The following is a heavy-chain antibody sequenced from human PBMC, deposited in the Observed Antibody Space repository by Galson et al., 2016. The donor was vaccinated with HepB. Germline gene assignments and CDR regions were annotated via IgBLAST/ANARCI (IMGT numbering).Heavy chain of an antibody. Sequence: SLRLSCAASGFTFRTSWMSWVRQPPGKGPEWVANINPDGSQTYYVDSVKGRFNISKDNAKNSLYLRMNRLRADDTAVYYCARDPMRFAFDLWGQGTMVTVSS. CDR1: GFTFRTSW. V-gene: IGHV3-7*01. CDR2: INPDGSQT. CDR3: ARDPMRFAFDL. J-gene: IGHJ3*01.